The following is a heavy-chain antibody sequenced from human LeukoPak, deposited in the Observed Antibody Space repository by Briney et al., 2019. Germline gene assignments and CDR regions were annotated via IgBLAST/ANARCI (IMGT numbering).Heavy chain of an antibody. CDR1: GFTFSSYG. Sequence: GGSLRLSCAASGFTFSSYGMHWVRQAPGKGLEWVAVIWYDGSNKYYADSVKGRFTISRDNSKNTLYLQMNSLRAEDTAVYYCARGNAGHYFDYWGQGTLVTVSS. J-gene: IGHJ4*02. V-gene: IGHV3-33*01. CDR2: IWYDGSNK. CDR3: ARGNAGHYFDY.